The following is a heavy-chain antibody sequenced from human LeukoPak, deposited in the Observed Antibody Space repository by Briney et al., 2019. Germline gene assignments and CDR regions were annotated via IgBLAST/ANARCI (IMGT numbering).Heavy chain of an antibody. V-gene: IGHV3-48*03. CDR3: ARRLRGDY. D-gene: IGHD2-21*02. Sequence: GGSLRLSCAASGFTFSNYEMNWVRQAPGRGLEWVSYISSSGSIIYYADSVKGRFTISRDNAKNSLYLQMSSLRAEDTAVYYCARRLRGDYWGQGTLVTVSS. CDR2: ISSSGSII. J-gene: IGHJ4*02. CDR1: GFTFSNYE.